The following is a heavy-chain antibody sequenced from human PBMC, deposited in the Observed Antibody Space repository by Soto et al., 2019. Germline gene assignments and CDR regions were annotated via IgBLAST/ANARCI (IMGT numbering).Heavy chain of an antibody. CDR1: GGSFSGYY. CDR3: ARGSKYSGWYGS. V-gene: IGHV4-34*01. Sequence: QVQLQQWGAGLLKPSETLSLTCAVYGGSFSGYYWSWIRQPPGKGLEWIGEINDSGSTNYNQSLKSRVTLSVDTTKNQFALKLSSVTAADTAVYYCARGSKYSGWYGSWGQGTLVTVSS. CDR2: INDSGST. D-gene: IGHD6-19*01. J-gene: IGHJ4*02.